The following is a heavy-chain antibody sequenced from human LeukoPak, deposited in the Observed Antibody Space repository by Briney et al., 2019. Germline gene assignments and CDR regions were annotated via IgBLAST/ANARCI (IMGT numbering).Heavy chain of an antibody. CDR1: GYTFTSYG. CDR3: ARDSLRYFDWLRFDY. Sequence: ASVKVSCKASGYTFTSYGISWVRQAPGQGLEWMGWISAYNGNTNYAQKLQGRGTMTTDTSTSTAYMELRSLRSDDTAVYYCARDSLRYFDWLRFDYWGQGTLVTVSS. V-gene: IGHV1-18*04. CDR2: ISAYNGNT. J-gene: IGHJ4*02. D-gene: IGHD3-9*01.